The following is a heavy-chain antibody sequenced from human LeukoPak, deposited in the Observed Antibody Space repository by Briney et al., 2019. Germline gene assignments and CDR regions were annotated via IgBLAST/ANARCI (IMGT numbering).Heavy chain of an antibody. J-gene: IGHJ5*02. V-gene: IGHV3-21*01. CDR1: GFTFSSYS. CDR3: ARDAGGWNNWFDP. Sequence: GGSLRLSCAASGFTFSSYSMNWVRQAPGKGLEWVSSISSSSSYIYYADSVKGRFTISRDNAKNSLYLQMNSLRAEDTAVYYCARDAGGWNNWFDPWGQGTLVTVSS. CDR2: ISSSSSYI. D-gene: IGHD6-19*01.